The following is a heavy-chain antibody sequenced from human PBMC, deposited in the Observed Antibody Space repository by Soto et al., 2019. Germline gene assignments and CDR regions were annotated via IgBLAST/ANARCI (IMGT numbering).Heavy chain of an antibody. D-gene: IGHD2-2*01. V-gene: IGHV3-23*01. CDR2: ISGSGGST. Sequence: GGSLRLSCAASGFTFSSYAMSWVRQAPGKGLEWVSAISGSGGSTYYADSVKGRFTISRDNSKNTLYLQMNSLRAEDTAVYYCAKDLNLISYCSSTSCSHFDPWGQGTLVTVSS. J-gene: IGHJ5*02. CDR3: AKDLNLISYCSSTSCSHFDP. CDR1: GFTFSSYA.